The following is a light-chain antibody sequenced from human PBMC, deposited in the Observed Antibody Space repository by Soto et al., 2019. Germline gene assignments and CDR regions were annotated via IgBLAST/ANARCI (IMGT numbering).Light chain of an antibody. CDR3: CLYGARSNYVV. V-gene: IGLV2-23*02. CDR1: SSDVGKYNF. Sequence: QSALTQPASVSGSPGQSITISCTGTSSDVGKYNFVSWYRQHPGKAPKLIIFEVTKRPSGVSNRFSGSKSVNTASLTISGLQAEDEADYYCCLYGARSNYVVFGGGTKLTVL. CDR2: EVT. J-gene: IGLJ2*01.